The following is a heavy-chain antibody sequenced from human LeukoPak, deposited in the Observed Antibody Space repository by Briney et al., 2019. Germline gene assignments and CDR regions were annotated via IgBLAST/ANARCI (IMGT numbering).Heavy chain of an antibody. CDR1: GVSIANTVYY. CDR2: IYTTGST. Sequence: SETLSLTCTVSGVSIANTVYYWNWLRQPAGKGLEWIGRIYTTGSTDYNPPLKRRVTISLDTARNQFSLKLSSVTAADTAVYYCARRQDGHDYWGQGTLVTVSS. J-gene: IGHJ4*02. V-gene: IGHV4-61*02. CDR3: ARRQDGHDY.